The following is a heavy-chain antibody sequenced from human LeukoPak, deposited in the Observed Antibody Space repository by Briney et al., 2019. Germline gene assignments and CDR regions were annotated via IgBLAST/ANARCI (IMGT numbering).Heavy chain of an antibody. D-gene: IGHD3-10*01. CDR2: IYYSEST. J-gene: IGHJ5*02. CDR1: AGSTSSGDYY. CDR3: ASGTPYYYGSGSYSWGRWFDP. Sequence: PSQTLSPTCTVSAGSTSSGDYYWSCIRQPPGKGLEWIVYIYYSESTYYKPSLKSRVTISEDASTDQVSLKLSSVTAADTAVYYCASGTPYYYGSGSYSWGRWFDPWGQGTLVTVSS. V-gene: IGHV4-30-4*08.